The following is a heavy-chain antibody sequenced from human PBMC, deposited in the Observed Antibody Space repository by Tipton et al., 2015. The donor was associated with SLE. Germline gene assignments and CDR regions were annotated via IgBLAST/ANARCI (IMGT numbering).Heavy chain of an antibody. CDR2: INHSGST. Sequence: WSWIRQPPGKGLEWIGEINHSGSTNYHPSLKSRVTISVYTSKNQFSLKLTSVTAADTAVYYCAKRAYGSTWCFDYWGQGTLVTVSS. J-gene: IGHJ4*02. CDR3: AKRAYGSTWCFDY. D-gene: IGHD6-13*01. V-gene: IGHV4-34*01.